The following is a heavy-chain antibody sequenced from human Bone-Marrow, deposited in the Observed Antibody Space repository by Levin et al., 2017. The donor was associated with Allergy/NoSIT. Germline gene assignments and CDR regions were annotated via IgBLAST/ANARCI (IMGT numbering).Heavy chain of an antibody. V-gene: IGHV1-69*13. J-gene: IGHJ5*02. CDR2: IIPILGTA. CDR3: ARGGGYCSGNICP. CDR1: GGNFRSYE. D-gene: IGHD2-15*01. Sequence: ASVKVSCKASGGNFRSYETNWVRQAPGQGLEWMGGIIPILGTANYAQRFQGRVIITADESTNTAYMELRSLRSEDTAIYYCARGGGYCSGNICPWGQGTLVTVSS.